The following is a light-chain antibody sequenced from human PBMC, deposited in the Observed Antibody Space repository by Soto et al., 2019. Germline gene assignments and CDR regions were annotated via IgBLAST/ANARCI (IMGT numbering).Light chain of an antibody. CDR3: CSYAGSYTEV. V-gene: IGLV2-11*01. CDR1: SSDVGGYNY. Sequence: QSALTQPRSVSGSPGQSVTISCTGTSSDVGGYNYVSWYQQHPGKAPKLMIYDVSKRPSGVPDRFSGSKSGNTASLTISGLQAEAEADYYCCSYAGSYTEVFGGGTQLTVL. J-gene: IGLJ2*01. CDR2: DVS.